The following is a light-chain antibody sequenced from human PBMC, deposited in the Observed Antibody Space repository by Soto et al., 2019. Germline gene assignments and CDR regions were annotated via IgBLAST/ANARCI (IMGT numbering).Light chain of an antibody. CDR3: SSYAGSNNFVL. CDR1: SSDVGGYDY. V-gene: IGLV2-8*01. Sequence: QSALTQPPSASGSPGQSVTISCTGTSSDVGGYDYVSWYQHHPGKAPKLMLSEVNKRPSGVPDRFSGSKSGNTASLTVSGLQAADEADYYCSSYAGSNNFVLFGGGTKLTVL. CDR2: EVN. J-gene: IGLJ3*02.